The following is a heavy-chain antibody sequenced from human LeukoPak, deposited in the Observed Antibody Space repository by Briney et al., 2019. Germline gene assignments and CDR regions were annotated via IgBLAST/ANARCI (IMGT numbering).Heavy chain of an antibody. V-gene: IGHV4-34*01. CDR1: GGSFSGYY. D-gene: IGHD3-9*01. CDR2: MSHTGAT. Sequence: SETLSLTCAVFGGSFSGYYWSWIRQSPEKGLEWIGEMSHTGATNYNPSLKSRVTVSVDTSKKQFSLNLRSVTAADTAVYYCARGLHYNILTGGMDVWGQGATVIVSS. CDR3: ARGLHYNILTGGMDV. J-gene: IGHJ6*02.